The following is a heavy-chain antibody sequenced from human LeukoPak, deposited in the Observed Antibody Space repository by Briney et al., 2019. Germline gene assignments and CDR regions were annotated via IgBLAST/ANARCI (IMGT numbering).Heavy chain of an antibody. CDR3: ARDRDYYDIPQGWFDP. CDR2: IYTSGST. V-gene: IGHV4-61*02. J-gene: IGHJ5*02. Sequence: SQTLSLTCTVSGGSISSGSYYWSWIRQPAGKGLEWIGRIYTSGSTNYNPSLKSRVTISVDTSKNQFSLKLSSVTAADTAVYHCARDRDYYDIPQGWFDPWGQGTLVTVPS. CDR1: GGSISSGSYY. D-gene: IGHD3-22*01.